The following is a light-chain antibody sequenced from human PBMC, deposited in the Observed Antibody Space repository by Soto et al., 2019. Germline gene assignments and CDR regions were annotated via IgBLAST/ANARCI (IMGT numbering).Light chain of an antibody. J-gene: IGKJ5*01. CDR1: QSISSY. V-gene: IGKV1-39*01. CDR2: SAS. Sequence: DIQVTQSPSSLSASVGDRVTITCRASQSISSYLNWYQQKPGKAPKLLIYSASSLQSGVPSRFSGSGSGTDFTLTISSLQPEDFATYYCQQSYITLPITFGQGTRLEIK. CDR3: QQSYITLPIT.